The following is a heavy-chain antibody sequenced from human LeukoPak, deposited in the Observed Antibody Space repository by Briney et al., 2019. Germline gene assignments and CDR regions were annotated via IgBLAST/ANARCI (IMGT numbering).Heavy chain of an antibody. J-gene: IGHJ4*02. CDR2: INSDGSRT. V-gene: IGHV3-74*01. Sequence: PGGSLRLSCAASGFTFSTYWMHWVRQAPGKGLMWVSRINSDGSRTTYADSVRGRFTISRDNSKTTLYLQMNSLRAEDTAVYYCARDFGGGTAVAATILYYFDYWGQGTLVTVSS. CDR1: GFTFSTYW. CDR3: ARDFGGGTAVAATILYYFDY. D-gene: IGHD6-19*01.